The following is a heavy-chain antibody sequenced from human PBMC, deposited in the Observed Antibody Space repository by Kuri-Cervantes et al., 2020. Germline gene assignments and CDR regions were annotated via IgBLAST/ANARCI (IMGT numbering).Heavy chain of an antibody. J-gene: IGHJ6*02. CDR1: GFTFSSYA. CDR3: AKAEMLGSSSSFFHYGMDV. V-gene: IGHV3-23*01. CDR2: ISGSGGST. D-gene: IGHD6-6*01. Sequence: GESLKISCAASGFTFSSYAMSWVRQAPGKGLEWVSAISGSGGSTYYADSVKGRFTISRDNSKNTLYLQMNSLRAEDTAVYYCAKAEMLGSSSSFFHYGMDVWGQGTTVTVSS.